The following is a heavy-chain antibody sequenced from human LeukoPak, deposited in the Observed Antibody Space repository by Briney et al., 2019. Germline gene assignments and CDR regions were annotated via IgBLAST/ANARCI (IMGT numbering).Heavy chain of an antibody. CDR1: GYTLTELS. J-gene: IGHJ4*02. V-gene: IGHV1-24*01. Sequence: ASVKVSCKVSGYTLTELSMHWVRQAPGKGLEWMGGFDPEDGETIYAQKFQGRVTMTEDTSTDTAYMELSSLRSEDTAVYYCATVVRWGSSSWYFDYWGQGTLVTVSS. CDR3: ATVVRWGSSSWYFDY. CDR2: FDPEDGET. D-gene: IGHD6-13*01.